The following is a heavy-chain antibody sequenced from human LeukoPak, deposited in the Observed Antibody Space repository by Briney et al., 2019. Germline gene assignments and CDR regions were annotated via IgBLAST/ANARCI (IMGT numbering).Heavy chain of an antibody. Sequence: GGSLRLSCAASGFTFSSYSMLWVRQAPGKGLEWVSSISSNSRHIYYADSMRGRFTISRDNAKNSLYLQMNSLKPEDTAVYYCARVAEAAAFDSWGQGTLVTVSS. CDR2: ISSNSRHI. D-gene: IGHD6-13*01. J-gene: IGHJ4*02. CDR3: ARVAEAAAFDS. V-gene: IGHV3-21*06. CDR1: GFTFSSYS.